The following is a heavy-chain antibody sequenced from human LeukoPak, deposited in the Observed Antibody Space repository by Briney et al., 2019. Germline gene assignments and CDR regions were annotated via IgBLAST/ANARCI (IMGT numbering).Heavy chain of an antibody. D-gene: IGHD1-26*01. CDR2: INHSGST. J-gene: IGHJ5*02. CDR3: AREMWESGSRRTNWFDP. Sequence: SETLSLTCAVYGGSFSGYYWSWIRQPPGKGLEWIGEINHSGSTNYNPSLKSRVTISVDTSKNQFSLKLSSVTAADTAVYYCAREMWESGSRRTNWFDPWGQGTLVTVSS. V-gene: IGHV4-34*01. CDR1: GGSFSGYY.